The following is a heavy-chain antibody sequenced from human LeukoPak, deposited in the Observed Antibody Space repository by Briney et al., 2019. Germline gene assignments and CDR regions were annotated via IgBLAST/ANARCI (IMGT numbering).Heavy chain of an antibody. CDR1: GGSFSGYY. V-gene: IGHV4-34*01. J-gene: IGHJ5*02. Sequence: SETLSLTCAVYGGSFSGYYWSWIRQPPGKGLEWIGEINHSGSTNYNPSLKSRVTISVDTSKNQFSLKLSSVTAADTAVYYCARDPYYYGSGSYYRYWFDPWGQGTLVTVSS. D-gene: IGHD3-10*01. CDR2: INHSGST. CDR3: ARDPYYYGSGSYYRYWFDP.